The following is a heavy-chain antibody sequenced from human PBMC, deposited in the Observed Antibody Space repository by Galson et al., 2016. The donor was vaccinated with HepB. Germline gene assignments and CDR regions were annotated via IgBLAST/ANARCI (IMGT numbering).Heavy chain of an antibody. Sequence: SETLSLTCSVSSGSISSTEYYWGWIRQPPGRGLEWIGSIYYSGNTYYNPSLKSRLTISMDTSKNQLSLKLSSATAADTAVYYWAGHSGGSQISPLEYWGQGTLVTVSS. J-gene: IGHJ4*02. CDR2: IYYSGNT. D-gene: IGHD3-10*01. CDR1: SGSISSTEYY. CDR3: AGHSGGSQISPLEY. V-gene: IGHV4-39*01.